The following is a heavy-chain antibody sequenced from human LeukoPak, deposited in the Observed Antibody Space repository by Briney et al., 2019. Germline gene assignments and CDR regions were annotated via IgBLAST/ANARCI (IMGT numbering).Heavy chain of an antibody. CDR1: GYSFSSYW. D-gene: IGHD2-15*01. Sequence: GESLKISFRGPGYSFSSYWIAWVRQMTGKGLEWMGIIYPGDSDTRYSPSFQGQVTISADKSISTAYLQWSSLKASDSAMYYCARGRGYCSGGSCHDLDYWGQGTLVTVSS. CDR2: IYPGDSDT. V-gene: IGHV5-51*01. CDR3: ARGRGYCSGGSCHDLDY. J-gene: IGHJ4*02.